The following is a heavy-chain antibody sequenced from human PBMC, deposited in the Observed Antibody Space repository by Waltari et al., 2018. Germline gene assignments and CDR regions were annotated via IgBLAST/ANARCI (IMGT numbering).Heavy chain of an antibody. CDR3: ARTTGYYNGGFDY. Sequence: QPQLQESGPGLVKPSETLSPTCTVPVASISTDYCSRIRQPPGKGLEWIGYIYYSGSTNYNPSLKSRVTISVDTSKNQFSLKLSSVTAADTAVYYCARTTGYYNGGFDYWGQGTLVTVSS. D-gene: IGHD3-9*01. CDR1: VASISTDY. J-gene: IGHJ4*02. V-gene: IGHV4-59*01. CDR2: IYYSGST.